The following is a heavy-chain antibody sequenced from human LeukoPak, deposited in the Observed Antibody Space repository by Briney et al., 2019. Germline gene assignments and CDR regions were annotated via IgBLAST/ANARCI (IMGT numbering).Heavy chain of an antibody. V-gene: IGHV4-39*01. CDR2: ICYSGST. CDR3: AKAWSSYYDFWSGYYS. J-gene: IGHJ5*02. CDR1: GGSISSSSYY. D-gene: IGHD3-3*01. Sequence: SETLSLTCTVSGGSISSSSYYWGWIRQPPGKGLEWIGSICYSGSTYYNPSLKSRVTISVDTSKNQFSLKLSSVTAADTAVYYCAKAWSSYYDFWSGYYSWGQGTLVTVSS.